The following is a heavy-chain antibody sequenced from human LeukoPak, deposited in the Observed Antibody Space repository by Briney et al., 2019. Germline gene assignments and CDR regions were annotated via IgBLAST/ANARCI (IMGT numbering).Heavy chain of an antibody. CDR2: MSGSGAKT. CDR3: AKPCIAAAGPRAGYYHGMDV. V-gene: IGHV3-23*01. D-gene: IGHD6-13*01. J-gene: IGHJ6*01. Sequence: PGGSLRPSCAASGSTFSSYSMTWVRQAPGKGLGWVSCMSGSGAKTTYADSVTGRFTISREHSKNTLYLQMTSLRGEQTSVYYRAKPCIAAAGPRAGYYHGMDVWGQRTTVSVST. CDR1: GSTFSSYS.